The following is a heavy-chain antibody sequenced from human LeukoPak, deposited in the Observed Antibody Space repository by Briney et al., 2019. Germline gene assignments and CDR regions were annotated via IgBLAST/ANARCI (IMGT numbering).Heavy chain of an antibody. CDR3: AGYERAKGRHFDY. J-gene: IGHJ4*02. V-gene: IGHV4-59*01. CDR1: GGSMSSYY. Sequence: SETLSLTCNVSGGSMSSYYWSWIRQPPGKGLEWIGYIYYSGSTKYNPSLKSRVTISVDTSKNQFSLKLSSVTAADTAVYYCAGYERAKGRHFDYWGQGTLVTVSS. D-gene: IGHD3-10*01. CDR2: IYYSGST.